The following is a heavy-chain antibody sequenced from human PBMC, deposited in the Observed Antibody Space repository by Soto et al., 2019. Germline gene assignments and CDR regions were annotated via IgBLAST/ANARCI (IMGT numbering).Heavy chain of an antibody. CDR2: ISAGGNTK. CDR3: GKESGGERYAAYFDL. J-gene: IGHJ4*02. CDR1: GFTLSNIG. D-gene: IGHD2-21*01. Sequence: QVQLVESGGGVVQPGTSLRLACAASGFTLSNIGMQWVRQAPGKGLEWVAVISAGGNTKYYADSVKGRFTISRDNSKNTLFLQMNSLRTEDKAVYYCGKESGGERYAAYFDLWGQGTLVTVSA. V-gene: IGHV3-30*18.